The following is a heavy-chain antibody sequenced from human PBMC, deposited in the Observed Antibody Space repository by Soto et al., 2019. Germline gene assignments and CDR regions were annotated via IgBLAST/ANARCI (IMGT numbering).Heavy chain of an antibody. J-gene: IGHJ4*02. Sequence: PGGSLRLSCTGSGFNFGNYAVSWVRQAPGKGPEWVGFIRSETYGGTPDYAASLRGRFTISRDDSKSIAYLEINSLQTDDTAVYYCTRYYYAGSGYYVYWGQGTLVTVSS. D-gene: IGHD3-22*01. CDR1: GFNFGNYA. V-gene: IGHV3-49*04. CDR3: TRYYYAGSGYYVY. CDR2: IRSETYGGTP.